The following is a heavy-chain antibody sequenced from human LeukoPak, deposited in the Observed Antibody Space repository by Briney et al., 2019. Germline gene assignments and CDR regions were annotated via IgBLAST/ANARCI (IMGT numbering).Heavy chain of an antibody. V-gene: IGHV1-69*13. CDR3: ARVMDYNNFHHYFYYYMDV. Sequence: SVKVSCKASGGTFSSYAISWVRQAPGQGLEWMGGIIPIFGRANYPQKFQGRVTITADELTSTVYMELSSLRSEDTAVYYCARVMDYNNFHHYFYYYMDVWGKGTTVTVSS. CDR1: GGTFSSYA. CDR2: IIPIFGRA. D-gene: IGHD4-11*01. J-gene: IGHJ6*03.